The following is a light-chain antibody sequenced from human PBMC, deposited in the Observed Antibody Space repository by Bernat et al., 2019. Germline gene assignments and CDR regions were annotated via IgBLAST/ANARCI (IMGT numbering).Light chain of an antibody. V-gene: IGKV3-15*01. Sequence: IVMTQSPATLSLSPGERATLSCRASQRFLYNLAWYQQKPGRAPRPLIFDKSTRATGVPARFSGSRSGAEFTLTISSLQSEDFAVYYCHQYNNWPQTFGQGTKVEI. CDR1: QRFLYN. J-gene: IGKJ1*01. CDR2: DKS. CDR3: HQYNNWPQT.